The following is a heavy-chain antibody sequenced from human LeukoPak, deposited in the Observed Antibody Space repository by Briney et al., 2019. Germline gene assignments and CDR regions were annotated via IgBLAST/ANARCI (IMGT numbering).Heavy chain of an antibody. D-gene: IGHD3-22*01. CDR3: ARHTYFYDNGDRYYLDY. V-gene: IGHV3-7*01. J-gene: IGHJ4*02. Sequence: GGSLRLSCVASRFTLSGYWMSWVRQAPGKGLEWVANIKHDGSQTYYVDSVKGRFTISRDNAKNSLYLQINRLRAEDTAVYYCARHTYFYDNGDRYYLDYWGQGALVTVSS. CDR1: RFTLSGYW. CDR2: IKHDGSQT.